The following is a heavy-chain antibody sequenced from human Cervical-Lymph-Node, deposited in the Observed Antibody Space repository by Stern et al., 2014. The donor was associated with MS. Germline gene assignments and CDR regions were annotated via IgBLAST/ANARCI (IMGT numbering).Heavy chain of an antibody. J-gene: IGHJ5*02. V-gene: IGHV1-3*04. CDR2: INTANGDT. CDR3: GRGQQSFDP. CDR1: GYTFTSYA. D-gene: IGHD6-13*01. Sequence: QVQLVPSGAEVKKPGASVKVSCKASGYTFTSYAIHWVRQAPGQRLEWMGRINTANGDTYYSEKFQGRVTFTRDTSANTAYMELFSLTSEDTTVYYCGRGQQSFDPWGQGTLVTVSA.